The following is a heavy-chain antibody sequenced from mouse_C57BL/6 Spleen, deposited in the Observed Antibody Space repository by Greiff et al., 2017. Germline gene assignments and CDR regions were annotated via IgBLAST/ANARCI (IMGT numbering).Heavy chain of an antibody. V-gene: IGHV1-5*01. CDR2: IYPGNSDT. CDR1: GYTFTSYW. J-gene: IGHJ2*01. CDR3: TRGGHVTTVVATPYYFDY. D-gene: IGHD1-1*01. Sequence: EVQLQQSGTVLARPGASVKMSCKTSGYTFTSYWMHWVKQRPGQGLEWIGAIYPGNSDTSYNQKFKGKAKLNAVTSASTAYMELSSLTNEDSAVYYCTRGGHVTTVVATPYYFDYWGQGTTLTVSS.